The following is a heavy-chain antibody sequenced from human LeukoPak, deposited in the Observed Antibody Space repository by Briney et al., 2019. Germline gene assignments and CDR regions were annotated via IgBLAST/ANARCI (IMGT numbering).Heavy chain of an antibody. V-gene: IGHV3-11*04. J-gene: IGHJ4*02. D-gene: IGHD6-13*01. CDR3: ARDSSSSWELFDY. CDR2: ISSSGSTI. CDR1: GFTFSDYY. Sequence: PGGSLRLSCAASGFTFSDYYMSWIRQAPGKGLEWVSYISSSGSTIYYADSVKGRFTISRDNAKNSLYLQMNSLRAEDTAVYYCARDSSSSWELFDYWGQGTLVTVSS.